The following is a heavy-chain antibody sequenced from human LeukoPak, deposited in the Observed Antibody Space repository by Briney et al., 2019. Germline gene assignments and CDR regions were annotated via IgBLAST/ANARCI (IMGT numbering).Heavy chain of an antibody. CDR2: INPSGGST. CDR1: GYTFTSYY. CDR3: ARANYGGNFDY. Sequence: ASVKVSCKASGYTFTSYYMHWVRQAPGQGLEWMGIINPSGGSTSYAQKFQGRVTMTRDTSTSTVYMEPSSLRSEDTAVYYCARANYGGNFDYWGQGTLVTVSS. V-gene: IGHV1-46*01. J-gene: IGHJ4*02. D-gene: IGHD4-23*01.